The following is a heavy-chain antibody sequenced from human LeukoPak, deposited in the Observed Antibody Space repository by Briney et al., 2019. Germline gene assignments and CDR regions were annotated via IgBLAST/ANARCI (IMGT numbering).Heavy chain of an antibody. Sequence: SETLSLTCTVSGGSISSGSYYWSWIRQPAGKGLEWIGRIYTSESTNYNPSLKSRVTISVDTSKNQFSLKLSSVTAADTAVYYCARGYCSSTSCYFDYWAQGTLVTVSS. J-gene: IGHJ4*02. CDR2: IYTSEST. CDR3: ARGYCSSTSCYFDY. D-gene: IGHD2-2*01. V-gene: IGHV4-61*02. CDR1: GGSISSGSYY.